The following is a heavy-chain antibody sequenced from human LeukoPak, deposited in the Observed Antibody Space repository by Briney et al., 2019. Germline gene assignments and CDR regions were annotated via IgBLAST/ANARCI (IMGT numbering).Heavy chain of an antibody. CDR1: GFTFSAYA. CDR2: ISPDGTST. V-gene: IGHV3-64D*06. Sequence: PGGSLRLSCSASGFTFSAYAVHWVRQAPGKRLEYVSAISPDGTSTYYADSVRGRFSISRDNSKNTLYLQMSSLRAEDTAVYYCVPKGTEGYWGQGTLVTVSS. J-gene: IGHJ4*02. CDR3: VPKGTEGY.